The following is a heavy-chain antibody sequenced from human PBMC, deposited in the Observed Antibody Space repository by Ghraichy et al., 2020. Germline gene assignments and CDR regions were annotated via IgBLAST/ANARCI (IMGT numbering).Heavy chain of an antibody. CDR2: IKSKTDGGTT. CDR3: TTDRSSSSWLRWGDYWYFDL. CDR1: GFTFSNAW. J-gene: IGHJ2*01. D-gene: IGHD6-13*01. Sequence: GGSLRLSCAASGFTFSNAWMSWVRQAPGKGLEWVGRIKSKTDGGTTDYAAPVKGRFTISRDDSKNTLYLQMNSLKTEDTAVYYCTTDRSSSSWLRWGDYWYFDLWGRGTLVTVSS. V-gene: IGHV3-15*01.